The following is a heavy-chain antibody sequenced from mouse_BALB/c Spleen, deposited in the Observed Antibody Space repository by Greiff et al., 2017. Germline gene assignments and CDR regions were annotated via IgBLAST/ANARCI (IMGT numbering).Heavy chain of an antibody. Sequence: VQLKESGAELVKPGASVKLSCTASGFNIKDTYMHWVKQRPEQGLEWIGRIDPANGNTKYDPKFQGKATITADTSSNTAYLQLSSLTSEDTAVYYCASYDGYSLFDYWGQGTTLTVSS. V-gene: IGHV14-3*02. CDR1: GFNIKDTY. J-gene: IGHJ2*01. CDR2: IDPANGNT. CDR3: ASYDGYSLFDY. D-gene: IGHD2-3*01.